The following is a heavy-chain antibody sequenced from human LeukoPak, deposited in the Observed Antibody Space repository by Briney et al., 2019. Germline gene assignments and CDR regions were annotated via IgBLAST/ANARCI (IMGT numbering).Heavy chain of an antibody. CDR2: ISSSGSTV. Sequence: GGSLRLSCAASGFIFSNYEMNWVRQAPGKGLEWVSYISSSGSTVYYADSVKGRFTISRDNAKKSLYLQMYSLRAEDTAVYYCARPNYVTYAFDIWGQGTMVTVSS. CDR3: ARPNYVTYAFDI. CDR1: GFIFSNYE. J-gene: IGHJ3*02. V-gene: IGHV3-48*03. D-gene: IGHD3-10*02.